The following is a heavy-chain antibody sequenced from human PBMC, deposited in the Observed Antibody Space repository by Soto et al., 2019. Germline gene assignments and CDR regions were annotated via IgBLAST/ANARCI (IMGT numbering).Heavy chain of an antibody. Sequence: QVQLVQSGAEVKKPGSSVKVSCKASGGSLTNYGVSWVRQAPGHGLEWMGGIITVFGTANYAQKFQGRVKKAGDESKSTGGVDERRLRSEDPAGYYWARGDATKEGVTNYYGMDVWGQGTTVSVSS. CDR3: ARGDATKEGVTNYYGMDV. J-gene: IGHJ6*02. CDR1: GGSLTNYG. V-gene: IGHV1-69*12. CDR2: IITVFGTA. D-gene: IGHD3-10*01.